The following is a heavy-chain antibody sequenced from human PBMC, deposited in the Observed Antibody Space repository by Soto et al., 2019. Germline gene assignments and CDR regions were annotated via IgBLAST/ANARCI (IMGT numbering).Heavy chain of an antibody. J-gene: IGHJ4*02. CDR2: IYYSGST. D-gene: IGHD3-22*01. Sequence: PSETLSLTCTVSGGSFSSGDYYWSWIGQPPGKGLEWIGYIYYSGSTYYNPSLKSRVTISVDTSKNQFSLKLSSVTAADTAVYYCARGDSSGYYFSPYFDYWGQGTLVTVSS. CDR3: ARGDSSGYYFSPYFDY. CDR1: GGSFSSGDYY. V-gene: IGHV4-30-4*01.